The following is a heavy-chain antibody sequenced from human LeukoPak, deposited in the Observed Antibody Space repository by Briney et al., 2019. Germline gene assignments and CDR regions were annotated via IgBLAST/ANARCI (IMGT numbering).Heavy chain of an antibody. J-gene: IGHJ3*02. CDR2: ISGSGGST. V-gene: IGHV3-23*01. Sequence: GGSLRLSCAASGFTFGSYAMSWVRQAPGKGLEWVSAISGSGGSTYYADSVKGRFTISRDNSKNTLYLQMNSLRAEDAAVYYCAKGGCVGTSCYRRAFDIWGQGTMVTVSS. D-gene: IGHD2-2*01. CDR1: GFTFGSYA. CDR3: AKGGCVGTSCYRRAFDI.